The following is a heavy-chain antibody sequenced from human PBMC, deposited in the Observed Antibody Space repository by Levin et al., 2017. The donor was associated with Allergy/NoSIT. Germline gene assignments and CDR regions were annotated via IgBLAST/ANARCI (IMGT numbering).Heavy chain of an antibody. J-gene: IGHJ4*02. CDR2: IDPGGGST. Sequence: GESLKISCKASGYTFPNYYMYWVRQAPGQGLEWLGGIDPGGGSTNYAQKFQGRVTMTRDTSTSTVYMELSSLRSEDTAVYYCARVGGYCSGGSCYSSYSFEYWGQGSLVTVS. V-gene: IGHV1-46*01. CDR1: GYTFPNYY. CDR3: ARVGGYCSGGSCYSSYSFEY. D-gene: IGHD2-15*01.